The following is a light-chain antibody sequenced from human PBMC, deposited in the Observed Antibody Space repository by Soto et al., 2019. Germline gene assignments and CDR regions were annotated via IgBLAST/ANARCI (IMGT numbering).Light chain of an antibody. CDR2: DVS. CDR3: CSYAGSPLYV. J-gene: IGLJ1*01. V-gene: IGLV2-11*01. Sequence: QSVLTQPRSVSGSPGQSVTISCTGTSSDVGGYNYVSWYQQHPGKAPKLMIYDVSKRPSGVPDRFSGSKSGNTASLTISGLPAEDEADYYCCSYAGSPLYVFGTGTKVTVL. CDR1: SSDVGGYNY.